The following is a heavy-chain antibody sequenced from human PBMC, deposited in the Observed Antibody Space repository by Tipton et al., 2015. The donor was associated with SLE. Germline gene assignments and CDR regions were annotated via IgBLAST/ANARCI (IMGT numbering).Heavy chain of an antibody. J-gene: IGHJ4*02. CDR2: LDYSGST. D-gene: IGHD3-22*01. CDR3: ARAVGDISGYLDY. Sequence: TLSLTCTVSGGSIRSSTYYWGWIRQPPGKGLEWIGSLDYSGSTYYNPSLKSRINISVDTSKNQFSLKLSSVTAADTAVYYRARAVGDISGYLDYWGLGTLVTVSS. CDR1: GGSIRSSTYY. V-gene: IGHV4-39*07.